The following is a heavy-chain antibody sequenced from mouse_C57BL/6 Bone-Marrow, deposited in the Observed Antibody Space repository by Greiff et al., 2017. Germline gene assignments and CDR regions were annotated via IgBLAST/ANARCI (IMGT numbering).Heavy chain of an antibody. CDR3: ARLFAY. Sequence: VQGVESGAELARPGASVKLSCKASGYNFTSYGISWVKQRTGQGLEWIGEIYPRSGNTYYNEKFKGKATLTADKSSSTAYMELRSLTSEDSAVYFCARLFAYWGQGTLVTVSA. V-gene: IGHV1-81*01. CDR2: IYPRSGNT. J-gene: IGHJ3*01. CDR1: GYNFTSYG.